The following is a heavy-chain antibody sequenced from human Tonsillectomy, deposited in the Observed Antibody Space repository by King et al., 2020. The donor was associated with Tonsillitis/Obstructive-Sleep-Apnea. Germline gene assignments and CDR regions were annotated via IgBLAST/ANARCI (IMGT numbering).Heavy chain of an antibody. CDR2: INNDGSST. Sequence: VQLVESGGGLVQPGGSLRLSCAASGFTFSSYWMHWVRQAPGKGLVWVSRINNDGSSTIYVDSVKGTSTISRDNAKNTLYLQMKRLRAEDTAVYFCARVGGYTRSSVNWGQGTLVTVSS. CDR3: ARVGGYTRSSVN. D-gene: IGHD6-6*01. J-gene: IGHJ4*02. V-gene: IGHV3-74*01. CDR1: GFTFSSYW.